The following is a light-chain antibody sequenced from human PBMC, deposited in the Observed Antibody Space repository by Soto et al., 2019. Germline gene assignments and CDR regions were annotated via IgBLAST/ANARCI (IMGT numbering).Light chain of an antibody. J-gene: IGKJ1*01. Sequence: DIQMTQSPSTLSASVGDRVTITCRASQSVSSWLAWYQQRPGKAPKLLIYEASRLESGVPSRFSGSGSGTEFTLTISSLQPDDFATYYCQQYNSYSPWTFGQGTKVDIK. V-gene: IGKV1-5*03. CDR1: QSVSSW. CDR3: QQYNSYSPWT. CDR2: EAS.